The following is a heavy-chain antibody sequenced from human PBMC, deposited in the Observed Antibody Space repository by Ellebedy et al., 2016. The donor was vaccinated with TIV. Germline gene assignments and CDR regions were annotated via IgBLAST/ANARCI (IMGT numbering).Heavy chain of an antibody. CDR2: INYSGAN. CDR1: GGSVGNKLYY. Sequence: MPSETLSLTCTVSGGSVGNKLYYWGWIRQSTGTGLEYIGSINYSGANYYYPSLKSRATISIATSKNQFSLRLRSLTAADSAVYYCARPSGSYWYFEFWGKGSLVSVSS. CDR3: ARPSGSYWYFEF. D-gene: IGHD1-26*01. V-gene: IGHV4-39*07. J-gene: IGHJ4*02.